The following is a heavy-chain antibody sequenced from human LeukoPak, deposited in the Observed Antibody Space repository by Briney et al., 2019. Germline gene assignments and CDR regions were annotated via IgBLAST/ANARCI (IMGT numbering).Heavy chain of an antibody. Sequence: PSETLSLTCTVSGGSISSSSYYWGWIRQPPGKGLEWIGSIYYSGSTYYNPSLKSRVTISVDTSKNQFSLKLSSVTAADTAVYYCARDTTFDAVAGIILEGPNWYFDLWGRGTLVTVSS. CDR3: ARDTTFDAVAGIILEGPNWYFDL. V-gene: IGHV4-39*02. CDR1: GGSISSSSYY. CDR2: IYYSGST. J-gene: IGHJ2*01. D-gene: IGHD6-19*01.